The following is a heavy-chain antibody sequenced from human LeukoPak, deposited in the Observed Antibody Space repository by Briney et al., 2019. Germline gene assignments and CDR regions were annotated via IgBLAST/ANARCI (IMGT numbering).Heavy chain of an antibody. V-gene: IGHV4-59*05. CDR3: ARHVMDSSSWENFDY. Sequence: SETLSLTCTVSGGSISSYYWSWIRQPPGKGLEWIASIYSSGSTYHSPSLKSRVIISVDTSKNQFSLKLSFVTATDTAMYYCARHVMDSSSWENFDYWGQGTLVTVSS. J-gene: IGHJ4*02. CDR2: IYSSGST. D-gene: IGHD6-13*01. CDR1: GGSISSYY.